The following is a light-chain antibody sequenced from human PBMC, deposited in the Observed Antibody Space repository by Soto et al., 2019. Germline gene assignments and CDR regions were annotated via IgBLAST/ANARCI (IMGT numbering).Light chain of an antibody. CDR1: QGISSY. CDR3: QHYYSYPHT. J-gene: IGKJ1*01. Sequence: AIRMTQSPSSFSASTGDRVTITCRASQGISSYLAWYQPKPGKAPKVLIYAASTLQSGVPSRFIGSGSCRYFTLTFSCLQSEDFATYYWQHYYSYPHTFGQGAKVEIK. V-gene: IGKV1-8*01. CDR2: AAS.